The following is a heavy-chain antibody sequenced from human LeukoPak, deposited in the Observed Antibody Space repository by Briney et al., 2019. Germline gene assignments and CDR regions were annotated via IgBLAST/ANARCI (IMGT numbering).Heavy chain of an antibody. J-gene: IGHJ5*02. CDR2: ISGSGGST. V-gene: IGHV3-23*01. CDR3: ASEYSSSWYGWFDP. D-gene: IGHD6-13*01. Sequence: GGSLRPSCAASGFTFSSYAMSWVRQAPGKGLEWVSAISGSGGSTYYADSVKGRFTISRDNSKNTLYLQMNSLRAEDTAVYYCASEYSSSWYGWFDPWGQGTLVTVSS. CDR1: GFTFSSYA.